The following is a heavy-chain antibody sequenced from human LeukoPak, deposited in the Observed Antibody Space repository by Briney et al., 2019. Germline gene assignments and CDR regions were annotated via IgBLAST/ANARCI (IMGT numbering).Heavy chain of an antibody. CDR1: GFTFSTYG. D-gene: IGHD3-3*01. CDR3: AIFQEWLF. CDR2: IWYDGSNE. V-gene: IGHV3-33*01. Sequence: GGSLRLSCAASGFTFSTYGMHWVRQAQGRGLEWVAVIWYDGSNENYADSVKGRFTISRDNSKNTLYLQMNRLRAEDTAVYYCAIFQEWLFWGQGTMVTVSS. J-gene: IGHJ3*01.